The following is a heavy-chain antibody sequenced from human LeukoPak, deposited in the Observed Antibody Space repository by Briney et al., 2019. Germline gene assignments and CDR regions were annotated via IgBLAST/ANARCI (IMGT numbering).Heavy chain of an antibody. Sequence: PGKSLRLSCAASGFTFSNYAMHWVRQAPGKGLDWVSLISSGGTYEYYADSVKGRFTISRDNSKNTLYLQLNSLRAEDTAVYYCARDSTYYYDSGSSGPHHFDNWGQGTLVTVSS. CDR3: ARDSTYYYDSGSSGPHHFDN. J-gene: IGHJ4*02. V-gene: IGHV3-30*01. CDR1: GFTFSNYA. D-gene: IGHD3-10*01. CDR2: ISSGGTYE.